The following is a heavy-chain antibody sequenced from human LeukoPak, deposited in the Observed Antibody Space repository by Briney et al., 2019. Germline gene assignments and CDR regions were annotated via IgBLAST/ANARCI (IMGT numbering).Heavy chain of an antibody. J-gene: IGHJ5*02. CDR3: VRDTAMVHWFDP. D-gene: IGHD5-18*01. CDR2: INHSGST. CDR1: GGSFSGYY. Sequence: SETLSLTCAVYGGSFSGYYWSWIRQPPGKGLEWIGEINHSGSTNYNPSLKSRVTISVDTSKNQFSLKLSSVTAADTAVYYCVRDTAMVHWFDPWGQGTLVTVSS. V-gene: IGHV4-34*01.